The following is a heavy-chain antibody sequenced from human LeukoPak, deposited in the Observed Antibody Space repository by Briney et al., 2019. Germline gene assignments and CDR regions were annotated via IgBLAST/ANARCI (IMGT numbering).Heavy chain of an antibody. V-gene: IGHV3-48*03. J-gene: IGHJ4*02. CDR3: ARCPRWAHFDY. D-gene: IGHD4-23*01. CDR2: ISSSGRAI. CDR1: GFTFAIYA. Sequence: GRSLRLSCAASGFTFAIYAMNWVRQAPGKGLEWVSYISSSGRAIYYADSVKGRFTVSRDNAKNSLYLQMNSLRAEDTAVYYCARCPRWAHFDYWGQGTLVTVSS.